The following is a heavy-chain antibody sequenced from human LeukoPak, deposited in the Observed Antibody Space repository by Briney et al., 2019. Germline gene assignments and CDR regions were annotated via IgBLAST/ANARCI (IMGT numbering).Heavy chain of an antibody. CDR2: MNPNSGNT. CDR1: GYTFTSYD. J-gene: IGHJ5*02. CDR3: ARQNWNHAFNWFDP. D-gene: IGHD1-14*01. V-gene: IGHV1-8*03. Sequence: ASVKVSCKASGYTFTSYDINWARQATGQGLEWMGWMNPNSGNTGYAQKFQGRVTITRNTSISTAYMELSSLRSEDTAVYYCARQNWNHAFNWFDPWGQGTLVTVSS.